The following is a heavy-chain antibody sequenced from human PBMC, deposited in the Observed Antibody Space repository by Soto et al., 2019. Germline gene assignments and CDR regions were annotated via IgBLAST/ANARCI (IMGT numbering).Heavy chain of an antibody. CDR1: GDTLSDYL. CDR3: ATLEV. J-gene: IGHJ4*02. Sequence: QVQLVQSGAEVRKPGSSVTISCMASGDTLSDYLLSWVRQAPGQGLEWMGGIIPKFGVTHYAQKFRDGLTITADESRKTAHMELRSLTSEDTAVYYCATLEVWGQGTLVTVSP. CDR2: IIPKFGVT. V-gene: IGHV1-69*12.